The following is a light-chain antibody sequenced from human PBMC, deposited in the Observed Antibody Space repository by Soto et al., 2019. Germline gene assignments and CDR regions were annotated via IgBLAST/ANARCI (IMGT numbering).Light chain of an antibody. CDR1: SSDVGGYNY. J-gene: IGLJ1*01. CDR2: EVS. Sequence: HSVLTQPASVSGSPGQSITISCPGTSSDVGGYNYVSWYQQHPGKAPKLMIYEVSSRPSGVSNRFSGSKSGNTASLTISGLQAEDEADYYCSSYTSSSTLVFGTGTKVTVL. CDR3: SSYTSSSTLV. V-gene: IGLV2-14*01.